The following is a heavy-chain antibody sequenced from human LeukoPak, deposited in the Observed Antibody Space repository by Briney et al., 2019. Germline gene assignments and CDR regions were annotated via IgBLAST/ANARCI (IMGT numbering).Heavy chain of an antibody. CDR2: IIPIFGTA. CDR1: GGTFSSYA. J-gene: IGHJ1*01. CDR3: ARANPSRYCSSTSCPDFQH. D-gene: IGHD2-2*01. V-gene: IGHV1-69*05. Sequence: SVKVSCKASGGTFSSYAISWVRQAPGQGLEWMGGIIPIFGTANYAQKFQGRVTITTDESTSTAYMELSSLRSEDTAVYYCARANPSRYCSSTSCPDFQHWGQGTLVTVSS.